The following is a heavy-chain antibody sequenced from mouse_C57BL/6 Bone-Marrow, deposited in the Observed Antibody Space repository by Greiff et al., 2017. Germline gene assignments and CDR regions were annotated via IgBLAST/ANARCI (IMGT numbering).Heavy chain of an antibody. D-gene: IGHD1-1*01. CDR3: ARHGLLRSYWYFDV. J-gene: IGHJ1*03. CDR1: GFSLTSYG. CDR2: IWSDGST. Sequence: VKLMESGPGLVAPSQSLSITCTVSGFSLTSYGVHWVRQPPGKGLEWLVVIWSDGSTTYNSALKSRLSISKDNSKSQVFLKMNSLQTDDTAMYYCARHGLLRSYWYFDVWGTGTTVTVSS. V-gene: IGHV2-6-1*01.